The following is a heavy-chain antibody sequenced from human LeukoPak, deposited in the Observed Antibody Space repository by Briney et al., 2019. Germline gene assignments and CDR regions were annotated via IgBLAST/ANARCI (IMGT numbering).Heavy chain of an antibody. CDR3: ARASMVRGVTTITPPYYYGMDV. Sequence: GGSLRLSCAASGFTFSDHYMDWVRQAPGKGLEWVGRTRNKANSYTTEYAASVKGRFTISRDDSKNSPYLQMNSLKTEDTAVYYCARASMVRGVTTITPPYYYGMDVWGQGTTVTVSS. J-gene: IGHJ6*02. CDR2: TRNKANSYTT. D-gene: IGHD3-10*01. CDR1: GFTFSDHY. V-gene: IGHV3-72*01.